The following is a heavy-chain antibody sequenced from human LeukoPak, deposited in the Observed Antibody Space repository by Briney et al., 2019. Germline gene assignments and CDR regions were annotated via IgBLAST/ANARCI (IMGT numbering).Heavy chain of an antibody. CDR2: VYITGST. CDR3: ARPANTGSLAPFAY. V-gene: IGHV4-4*07. CDR1: GSSIRSCY. J-gene: IGHJ4*02. D-gene: IGHD1-26*01. Sequence: PSETLSLNCIGSGSSIRSCYWRGMRQPAGRGREGIGRVYITGSTNYNPSLNTRVIMSVHTSKTQSSLQLSSVPAADPAVYYCARPANTGSLAPFAYGGEETLVTVPS.